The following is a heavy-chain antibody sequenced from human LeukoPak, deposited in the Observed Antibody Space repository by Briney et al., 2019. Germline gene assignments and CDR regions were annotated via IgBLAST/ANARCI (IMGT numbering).Heavy chain of an antibody. CDR3: AKGRFSNYGFDY. D-gene: IGHD4-11*01. V-gene: IGHV3-33*06. CDR1: GFTFNTYG. CDR2: LWYDGSDK. J-gene: IGHJ4*02. Sequence: GGSLRLSCAASGFTFNTYGMHWVRQAPGKGLEWVATLWYDGSDKNYADSVKARFTISRDNSESTLYLQMNSLRAEDTAVYYCAKGRFSNYGFDYWGQGTLVTVSS.